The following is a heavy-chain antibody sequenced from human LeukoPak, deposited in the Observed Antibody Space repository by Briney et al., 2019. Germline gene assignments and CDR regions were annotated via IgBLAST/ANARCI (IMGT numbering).Heavy chain of an antibody. CDR1: GDSVSSNIAA. D-gene: IGHD6-13*01. CDR2: TYYRSRWTF. V-gene: IGHV6-1*01. J-gene: IGHJ4*02. Sequence: SQTLSLTCAISGDSVSSNIAAWNWFRQSPSRGLEWLGRTYYRSRWTFEYAVSVRGRITFNSDTSKNQVSLHLTSVTPDDTALYYCARDLSAGADYWGQRILVTLFS. CDR3: ARDLSAGADY.